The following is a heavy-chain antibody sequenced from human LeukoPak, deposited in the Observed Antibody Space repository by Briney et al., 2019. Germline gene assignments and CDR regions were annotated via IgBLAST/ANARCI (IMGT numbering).Heavy chain of an antibody. V-gene: IGHV4-59*01. D-gene: IGHD3-10*01. J-gene: IGHJ2*01. Sequence: SETLSLTCTVSGGSLSSYSWSWLRQPPGKGLEWIGYIYNSGSTNYNPSLKSRVTISVDTSKNQFSLKLTSVTAADTAVYYCARGVRYFDLWGRGTLVTVSS. CDR2: IYNSGST. CDR1: GGSLSSYS. CDR3: ARGVRYFDL.